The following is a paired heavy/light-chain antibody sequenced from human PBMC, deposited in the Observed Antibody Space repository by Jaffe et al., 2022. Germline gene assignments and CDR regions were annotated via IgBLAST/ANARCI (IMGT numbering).Heavy chain of an antibody. CDR3: AKANLPVGYSSSWYVPLAEYFQH. CDR1: GFTFSSYA. J-gene: IGHJ1*01. CDR2: ISGSGGST. V-gene: IGHV3-23*01. Sequence: EVQLLESGGGLVQPGGSLRLSCAASGFTFSSYAMSWVRQAPGKGLEWVSAISGSGGSTYYADSVKGRFTISRDNSKNTLYLQMNSLRAEDTAVYYCAKANLPVGYSSSWYVPLAEYFQHWGQGTLVTVSS. D-gene: IGHD6-13*01.
Light chain of an antibody. CDR3: QQYNSYTYT. V-gene: IGKV1-5*03. J-gene: IGKJ2*01. CDR2: KAS. CDR1: QSISSW. Sequence: DIQMTQSPSTLSASVGDRVTITCRASQSISSWLAWYQQKPGKAPKLLIYKASSLESGVPSRFSGSGSGTEFTLTISSLQPDDFATYYCQQYNSYTYTFGQGTKLEIK.